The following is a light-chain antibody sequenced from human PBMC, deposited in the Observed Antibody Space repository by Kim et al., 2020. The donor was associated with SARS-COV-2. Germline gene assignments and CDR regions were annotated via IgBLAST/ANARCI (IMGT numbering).Light chain of an antibody. J-gene: IGKJ5*01. CDR1: QSVGSS. Sequence: SPGETATPSRRASQSVGSSLAWYQQKPGQAPRLLIYDSSTRATGIPTRFSGTGSGTDFTLTIISLEPEDFAVYYGQQRSNWPPITFGQGTRLEIK. CDR3: QQRSNWPPIT. CDR2: DSS. V-gene: IGKV3-11*01.